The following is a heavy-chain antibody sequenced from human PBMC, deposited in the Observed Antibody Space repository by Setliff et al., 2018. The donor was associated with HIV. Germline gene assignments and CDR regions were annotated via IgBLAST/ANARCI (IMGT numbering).Heavy chain of an antibody. CDR1: GYSISSGYF. D-gene: IGHD6-19*01. J-gene: IGHJ4*02. CDR3: ASPASGGSSGQYHY. CDR2: MHHSGST. Sequence: TSETLSLTCAVSGYSISSGYFWGWIRQPPGEGLEWIGNMHHSGSTYYNPSLKSRVTMSVDTSKNQFSLKLSSVTAADTAVYYCASPASGGSSGQYHYWGQGTLVTVSS. V-gene: IGHV4-38-2*01.